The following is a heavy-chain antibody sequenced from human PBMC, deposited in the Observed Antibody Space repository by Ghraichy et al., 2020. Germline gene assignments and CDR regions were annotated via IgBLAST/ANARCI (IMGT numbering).Heavy chain of an antibody. CDR2: IYYSGST. CDR3: ARTYDFWSGYQVQFDY. V-gene: IGHV4-39*01. D-gene: IGHD3-3*01. J-gene: IGHJ4*02. Sequence: SETLSLTCTVSGGSISSSSYYWGWIRQPPGKGLEWIGSIYYSGSTYYNPSLKSRVTISVDTSKNQFSLKLSSVTAADTAVYYCARTYDFWSGYQVQFDYWGQGTLVTVSS. CDR1: GGSISSSSYY.